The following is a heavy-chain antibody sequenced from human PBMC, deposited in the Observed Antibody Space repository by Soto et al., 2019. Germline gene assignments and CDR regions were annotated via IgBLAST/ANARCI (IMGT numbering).Heavy chain of an antibody. D-gene: IGHD2-2*01. CDR1: GFTFSSYA. Sequence: GGSLRLSCAASGFTFSSYAMHWVRQAPGKGLEWVAVISYDGSNKYYADSVKGRFTISRDNSKNTLYLQMNSLRAEDTAVYYCARGGSVVPAAIYPIAAAGTEKYYFDYWGQGTLVTVSS. J-gene: IGHJ4*02. CDR3: ARGGSVVPAAIYPIAAAGTEKYYFDY. V-gene: IGHV3-30-3*01. CDR2: ISYDGSNK.